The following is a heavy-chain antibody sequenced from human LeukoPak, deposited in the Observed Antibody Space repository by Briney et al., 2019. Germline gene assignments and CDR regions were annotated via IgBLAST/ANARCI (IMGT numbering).Heavy chain of an antibody. Sequence: SETLSLTCTVSGGSISSYYWSWIRQPPGKGLEWIGYIYYSGSTNYNPSLKSRVTISVDTSKNQFSLKLSSVTAADTAVYYCARGEVTMVRGVNWFDPWGQGTLVTVSS. D-gene: IGHD3-10*01. CDR1: GGSISSYY. CDR3: ARGEVTMVRGVNWFDP. V-gene: IGHV4-59*01. CDR2: IYYSGST. J-gene: IGHJ5*02.